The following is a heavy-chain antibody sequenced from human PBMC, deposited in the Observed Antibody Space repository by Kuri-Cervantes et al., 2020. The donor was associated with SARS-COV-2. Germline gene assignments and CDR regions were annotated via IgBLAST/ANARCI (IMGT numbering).Heavy chain of an antibody. J-gene: IGHJ6*02. Sequence: GEALKTSCAASGITFSGSAMHWVRQASGKALEWVGRIGSKANSYATAYAASVKGRFTISSDNSRNTLYLQMNSLRAEDAAVYYCARDHLRFDFWSGRGYGMDVWGQGTTVTVSS. CDR2: IGSKANSYAT. V-gene: IGHV3-73*01. CDR3: ARDHLRFDFWSGRGYGMDV. D-gene: IGHD3-3*01. CDR1: GITFSGSA.